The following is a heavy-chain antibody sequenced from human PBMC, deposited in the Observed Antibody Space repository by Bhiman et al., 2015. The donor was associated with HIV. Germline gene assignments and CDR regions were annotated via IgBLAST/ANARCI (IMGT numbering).Heavy chain of an antibody. V-gene: IGHV3-30*03. Sequence: QVQLVESGGGVVQPGRSLRLSCAASGFTFSNYGMHWVRQAPGKGLEWVTVISSDGSKKYYADSVKGRFTISRDNSKNTLYLQMNSLRAEDTTFYYCARAGGKWLAHFDVWGQGILVTVSS. CDR3: ARAGGKWLAHFDV. D-gene: IGHD6-19*01. CDR2: ISSDGSKK. CDR1: GFTFSNYG. J-gene: IGHJ3*01.